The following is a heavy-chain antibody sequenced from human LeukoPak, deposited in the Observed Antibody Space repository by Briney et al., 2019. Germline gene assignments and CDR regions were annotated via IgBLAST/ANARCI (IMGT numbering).Heavy chain of an antibody. CDR2: IRSKAYGGTT. D-gene: IGHD2-2*02. J-gene: IGHJ4*02. CDR3: TREPIVYCSSTSCYTEGPFDY. Sequence: GGSLRLSCTASGFTFGDYAMSWVRQAPGKGLEWVGFIRSKAYGGTTEYAASVKGRFTISRDDSKSIAYLQMNSLKTEDTAVYYCTREPIVYCSSTSCYTEGPFDYWGQGTLVTVSS. CDR1: GFTFGDYA. V-gene: IGHV3-49*04.